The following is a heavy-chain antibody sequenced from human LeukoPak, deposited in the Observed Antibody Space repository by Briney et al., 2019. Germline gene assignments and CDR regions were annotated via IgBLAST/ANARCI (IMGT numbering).Heavy chain of an antibody. D-gene: IGHD3-3*01. Sequence: PGGSLRLSCEGSGFTFSNYWMTWVRQAPEKGLEWVANIKPSGSEKHYADSVEGRFTISRDNAKNTLYLQMNSLRAEDTAVYYCARDGDFWSGYSYYYYYMDVWGKGTTVTVSS. J-gene: IGHJ6*03. CDR3: ARDGDFWSGYSYYYYYMDV. CDR2: IKPSGSEK. V-gene: IGHV3-7*01. CDR1: GFTFSNYW.